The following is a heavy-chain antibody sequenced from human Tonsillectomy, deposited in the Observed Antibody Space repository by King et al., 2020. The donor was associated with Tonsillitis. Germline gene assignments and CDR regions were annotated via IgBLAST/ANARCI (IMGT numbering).Heavy chain of an antibody. V-gene: IGHV1-18*04. CDR1: GYTFTSYG. CDR3: AGDPLAATGSGAFDI. CDR2: ISAYNGNT. Sequence: VQLVESGAEVKKPGASVKVSCTASGYTFTSYGISWVRQAPGQGLEWMGWISAYNGNTNYAHKLQGRVTMTTDTSTSTAYMELRSLRSDDTAVYYCAGDPLAATGSGAFDIWGQGTLVTVSS. J-gene: IGHJ3*02. D-gene: IGHD6-13*01.